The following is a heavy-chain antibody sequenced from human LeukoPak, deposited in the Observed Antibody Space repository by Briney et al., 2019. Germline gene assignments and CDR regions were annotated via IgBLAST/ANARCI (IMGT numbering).Heavy chain of an antibody. J-gene: IGHJ4*02. Sequence: GGSLRLSCAASGLTLSGYWMHWVRQAPGKGLVWVSRINGDASSTSYADSVKGRFTTSRDNAKSTLYLQMNSLRVEDTAVYYCARARGNTYGYFGYWGQGTLVTVSS. V-gene: IGHV3-74*01. CDR1: GLTLSGYW. CDR2: INGDASST. CDR3: ARARGNTYGYFGY. D-gene: IGHD5-18*01.